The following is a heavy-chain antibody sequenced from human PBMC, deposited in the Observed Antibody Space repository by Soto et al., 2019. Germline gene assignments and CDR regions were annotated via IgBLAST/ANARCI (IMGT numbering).Heavy chain of an antibody. CDR2: IYFSGTT. Sequence: PSETLSLTCTFSGGSISSGDYYWSWIRQPPGKGLEWIGYIYFSGTTSYHPSLKSRVTISKDTPKNQFSLKLTSVTAADTAVYYCARDGSGSYFDYWGQGTPVTVSS. CDR1: GGSISSGDYY. V-gene: IGHV4-30-4*01. J-gene: IGHJ4*02. D-gene: IGHD3-10*01. CDR3: ARDGSGSYFDY.